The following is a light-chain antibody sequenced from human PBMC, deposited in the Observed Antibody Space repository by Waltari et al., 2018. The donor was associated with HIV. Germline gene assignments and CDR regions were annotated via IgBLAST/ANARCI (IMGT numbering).Light chain of an antibody. Sequence: ERVMTQSPTTLSVPPGERATLSCRASQTVDSDLAWYQQRPGQPPRLLISGASTRATGIPARFSGSGSGTEFTLTINSLQSEDFAVYYCQQYNNWPYTFGQGTRLDIK. CDR1: QTVDSD. J-gene: IGKJ2*01. V-gene: IGKV3-15*01. CDR3: QQYNNWPYT. CDR2: GAS.